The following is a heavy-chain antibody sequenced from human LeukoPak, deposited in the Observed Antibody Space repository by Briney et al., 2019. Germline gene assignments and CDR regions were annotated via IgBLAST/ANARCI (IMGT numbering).Heavy chain of an antibody. CDR2: IYSGGST. V-gene: IGHV3-66*02. J-gene: IGHJ3*02. Sequence: PGGSLRLSCAASGFTVSSNYMSWVRQAPGKGLEWVSVIYSGGSTYYADSVKDRFTISRDNSKNTLYLQMNSLRAEDTAVYYCARDRSYDSSGPQAFDIWGQGTMVTVSS. D-gene: IGHD3-22*01. CDR1: GFTVSSNY. CDR3: ARDRSYDSSGPQAFDI.